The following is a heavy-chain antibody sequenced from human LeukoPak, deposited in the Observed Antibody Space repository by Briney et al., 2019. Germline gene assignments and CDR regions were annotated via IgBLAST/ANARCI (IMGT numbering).Heavy chain of an antibody. CDR1: GLPFSSYS. CDR2: ISSSSSYI. J-gene: IGHJ3*02. V-gene: IGHV3-21*01. CDR3: ARDSEAAMVRGAITPDI. D-gene: IGHD3-10*01. Sequence: PGGSRRLSFAASGLPFSSYSMNWFRQAPGKGLKWVSSISSSSSYIYYADSVKGRFTISRDNAKNSLYLQMNSLRAEDTAVYYCARDSEAAMVRGAITPDIWGQGTMVTVSS.